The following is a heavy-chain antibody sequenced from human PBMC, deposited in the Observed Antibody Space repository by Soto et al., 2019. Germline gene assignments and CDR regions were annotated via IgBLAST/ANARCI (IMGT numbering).Heavy chain of an antibody. Sequence: QVQLQESGPGLVKPSETLSLTCTVSGGSISSGGYYWSWIRQHPGKGLEWIGYIYYSGSTYYNPSLKSRVTISVDTSKNQFSLKLSSVTAAYTAIYYCARDSPITMVGPVQNWFDPWGQGTLVTVSS. J-gene: IGHJ5*02. V-gene: IGHV4-31*03. CDR1: GGSISSGGYY. CDR2: IYYSGST. CDR3: ARDSPITMVGPVQNWFDP. D-gene: IGHD3-10*01.